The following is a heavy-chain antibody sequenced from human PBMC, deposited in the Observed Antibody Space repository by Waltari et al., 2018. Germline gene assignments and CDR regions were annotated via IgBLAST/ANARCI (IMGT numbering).Heavy chain of an antibody. J-gene: IGHJ6*03. CDR3: ARDRARFTDYYYYMDV. D-gene: IGHD3-3*01. Sequence: QVQLVQSGAEVKKPGASVKVSCKASGYTFTGYYMPWVRPAPGQGLEWMGWINPNSGGTNYAQKFQGRVTMTRDTSISTAYMELSRLRSDDTAVYYCARDRARFTDYYYYMDVWGKGTTVTVSS. CDR1: GYTFTGYY. V-gene: IGHV1-2*02. CDR2: INPNSGGT.